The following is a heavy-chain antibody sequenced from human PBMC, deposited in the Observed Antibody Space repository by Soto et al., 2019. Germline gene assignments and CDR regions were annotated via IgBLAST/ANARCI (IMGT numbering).Heavy chain of an antibody. D-gene: IGHD6-6*01. CDR2: ISAGKGNT. J-gene: IGHJ5*02. CDR3: ARDAFQSSSTPLNWFDP. V-gene: IGHV1-18*01. Sequence: QVQLLQSGAEVKKPGASVKVSCRASNYAFTSYGIMWVRQAPGQGLEWMGWISAGKGNTNYAQRFQDRITLTTDTSTSTAYMELRSLRSDDTAIYYCARDAFQSSSTPLNWFDPWGQGTLVTVSS. CDR1: NYAFTSYG.